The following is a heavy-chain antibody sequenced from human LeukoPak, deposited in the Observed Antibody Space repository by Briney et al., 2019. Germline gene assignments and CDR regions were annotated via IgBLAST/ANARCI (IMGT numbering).Heavy chain of an antibody. V-gene: IGHV3-30-3*01. Sequence: PGGSLRPSCAASGFTFSNYAMHWVRQAPGKGLEWVALISSYGSNKYYAESVKGRFTISRDDSKNTVYLQMNSLRAEATAVYYCAKEISSSSSWYGDDAFDIWGQGTMVIVSS. D-gene: IGHD6-13*01. CDR1: GFTFSNYA. CDR2: ISSYGSNK. CDR3: AKEISSSSSWYGDDAFDI. J-gene: IGHJ3*02.